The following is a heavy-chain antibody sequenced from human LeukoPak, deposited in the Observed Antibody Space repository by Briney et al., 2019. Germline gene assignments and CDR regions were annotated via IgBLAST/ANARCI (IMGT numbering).Heavy chain of an antibody. Sequence: VSVKVSCKASGYTFTGYYMHWVRQAPGQGLEWMGWINPNSGGTNYAQKFQGRVTMTRDTSISTAYMELSRLRSDDTAVYYCARDRYGSAALWFDPWGQGTLVTVSS. D-gene: IGHD6-13*01. CDR1: GYTFTGYY. CDR3: ARDRYGSAALWFDP. J-gene: IGHJ5*02. V-gene: IGHV1-2*02. CDR2: INPNSGGT.